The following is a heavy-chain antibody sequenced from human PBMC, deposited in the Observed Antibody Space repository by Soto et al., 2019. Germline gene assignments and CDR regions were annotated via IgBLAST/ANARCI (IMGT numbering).Heavy chain of an antibody. V-gene: IGHV1-69*04. Sequence: LVKVSCKASGGTFSSFTISWVRQAPGQGLEWMGRIIPILGVANYXXKFQVRVXXTSDEARSVAXVELSXLGSEDTAVYYCARDPGHYGDYVGYYYGMDVXX. D-gene: IGHD4-17*01. CDR1: GGTFSSFT. J-gene: IGHJ6*02. CDR2: IIPILGVA. CDR3: ARDPGHYGDYVGYYYGMDV.